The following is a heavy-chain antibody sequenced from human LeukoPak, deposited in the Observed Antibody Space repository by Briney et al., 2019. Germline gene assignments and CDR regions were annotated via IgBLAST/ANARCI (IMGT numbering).Heavy chain of an antibody. D-gene: IGHD6-13*01. V-gene: IGHV3-48*03. CDR1: GFTFSSYE. CDR3: AKDLSRGAYSSSWDY. CDR2: ISSSGSTI. Sequence: GGSLRLSCAASGFTFSSYEMNWVRQAPGKGLEWVSYISSSGSTIYYADSVKGRFTISRDNAKNSLYLQMNSLRAEDTALYYCAKDLSRGAYSSSWDYWGQGTLVAVSS. J-gene: IGHJ4*02.